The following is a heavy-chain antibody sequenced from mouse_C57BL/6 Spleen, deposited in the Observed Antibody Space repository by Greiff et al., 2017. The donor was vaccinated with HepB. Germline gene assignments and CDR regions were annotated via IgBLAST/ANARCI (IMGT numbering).Heavy chain of an antibody. CDR3: ARMPLDGYYYYAMDY. CDR2: IWSGGST. V-gene: IGHV2-2*01. J-gene: IGHJ4*01. CDR1: GFSLTSYG. Sequence: VQLQESGPGLVQPSQSLSITCTVSGFSLTSYGVHWVRQSPGKGLEWLGVIWSGGSTDYNAAFISRLSISKDKSKSQVFFKMNSLQADDTAIYYCARMPLDGYYYYAMDYWGQGTSVTVSS. D-gene: IGHD2-3*01.